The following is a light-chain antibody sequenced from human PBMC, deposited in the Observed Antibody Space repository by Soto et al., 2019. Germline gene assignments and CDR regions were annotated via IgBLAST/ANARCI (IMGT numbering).Light chain of an antibody. Sequence: EIALTQSPGTLSLSPGERATISCRASQSVSSSYLAWYQQKPGQAPRLLINGASSRATGIPDRFSGSGSGTDFTLTIRRLEHEDFAVYYCQQYGSSPLSFGGGTKLDIK. CDR3: QQYGSSPLS. J-gene: IGKJ4*01. V-gene: IGKV3-20*01. CDR2: GAS. CDR1: QSVSSSY.